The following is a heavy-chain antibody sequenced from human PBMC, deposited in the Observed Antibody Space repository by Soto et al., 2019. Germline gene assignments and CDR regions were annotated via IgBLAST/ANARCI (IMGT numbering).Heavy chain of an antibody. CDR1: GGTFSSYA. CDR3: ARGSGYDRAYYYYYGMDV. CDR2: IIPIFGTA. V-gene: IGHV1-69*01. Sequence: QVQLVQSGAEVKKPGSSVKVSCKASGGTFSSYAISWVRQAPGQGLEWMGGIIPIFGTANYAQKFQGRVTITADESTSTAYIELSSLRSEDTAVYYCARGSGYDRAYYYYYGMDVWGQGTTVTVSS. J-gene: IGHJ6*02. D-gene: IGHD5-12*01.